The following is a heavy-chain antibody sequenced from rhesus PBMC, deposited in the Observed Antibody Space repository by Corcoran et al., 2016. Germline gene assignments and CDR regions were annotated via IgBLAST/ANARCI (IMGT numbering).Heavy chain of an antibody. D-gene: IGHD6-31*01. V-gene: IGHV4-76*01. CDR2: IYGSSGST. CDR3: ARRRIAAATYYFDY. Sequence: QVQLQESGPGVVKPSETLSLTCAVSGYSISSGYDWSWIRHPPGKGLEWIGYIYGSSGSTNYNPSLQNRGTISKDTSKNQFSLKLSSVTAAATAVYYCARRRIAAATYYFDYWGQGVLVTVSS. CDR1: GYSISSGYD. J-gene: IGHJ4*01.